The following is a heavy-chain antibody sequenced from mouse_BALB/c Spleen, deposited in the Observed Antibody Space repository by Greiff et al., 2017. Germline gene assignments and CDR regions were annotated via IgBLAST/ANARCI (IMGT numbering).Heavy chain of an antibody. CDR2: IWAGGST. CDR1: GFSLTSYG. V-gene: IGHV2-9*02. D-gene: IGHD2-4*01. J-gene: IGHJ3*01. Sequence: QVQLKESGPGLVAPSQSLSITCTVSGFSLTSYGVHWVRQPPGKGLEWLGVIWAGGSTNYNSALMSRLSISKDNSKSQVFLKMNSLQTDDTAMYYCARDPGDYDPFAYWGQGTLVTVSA. CDR3: ARDPGDYDPFAY.